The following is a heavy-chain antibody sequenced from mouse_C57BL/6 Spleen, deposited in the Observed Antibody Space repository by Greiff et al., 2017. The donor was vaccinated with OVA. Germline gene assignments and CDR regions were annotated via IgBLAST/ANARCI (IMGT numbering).Heavy chain of an antibody. CDR3: ARDYGSSYWYFDV. Sequence: QVQLQQSGAELVKPGASVKISCKASGYAFSSYWMNWVKQRPGKGLEWIGQIYPGDGDTNYNGKFKGKATLTADKSSSTAYMQLSSLTSEDSAVYCCARDYGSSYWYFDVWGTGTTVTVSS. CDR1: GYAFSSYW. D-gene: IGHD1-1*01. V-gene: IGHV1-80*01. J-gene: IGHJ1*03. CDR2: IYPGDGDT.